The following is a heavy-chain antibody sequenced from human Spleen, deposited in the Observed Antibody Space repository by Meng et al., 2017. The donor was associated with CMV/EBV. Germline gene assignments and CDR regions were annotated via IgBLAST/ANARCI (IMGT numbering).Heavy chain of an antibody. CDR2: IRYDGSNK. D-gene: IGHD5-12*01. CDR3: AKFLDSGYDSGDFDY. CDR1: GFTFSSYG. J-gene: IGHJ4*02. V-gene: IGHV3-30*02. Sequence: GESLKISCAASGFTFSSYGMHWVRQAPGKGLEWVAFIRYDGSNKYYADSVKGRFTISRDNSKNTLYLQMNSLRAEDTAVYYCAKFLDSGYDSGDFDYWGQGTPVTVSS.